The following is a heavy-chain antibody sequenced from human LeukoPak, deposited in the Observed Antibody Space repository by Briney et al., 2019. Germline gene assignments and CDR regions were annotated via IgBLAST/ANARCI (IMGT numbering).Heavy chain of an antibody. CDR2: INPNSGGT. J-gene: IGHJ1*01. D-gene: IGHD3-22*01. CDR1: GYTFTGYY. V-gene: IGHV1-2*02. Sequence: GASVKVSCKASGYTFTGYYMHWVRQAPGQGLEWMGWINPNSGGTNYAQKFQGRVTMTTDTSTSTAYMELRSLRSDDTAVYYCAREHDSSGYYFHFQHWGQGTLVTVSS. CDR3: AREHDSSGYYFHFQH.